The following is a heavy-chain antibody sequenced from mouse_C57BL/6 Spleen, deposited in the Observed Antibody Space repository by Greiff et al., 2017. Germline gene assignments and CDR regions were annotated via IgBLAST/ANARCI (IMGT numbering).Heavy chain of an antibody. CDR3: ARYEYDGYYYAMDY. CDR1: GFTFSDYG. V-gene: IGHV5-17*01. CDR2: ISSGSSTI. D-gene: IGHD2-4*01. J-gene: IGHJ4*01. Sequence: EVHLVESGGGLVKPGGSLKLSCAASGFTFSDYGMHWVRQAPEKGLEWVAYISSGSSTIYYADTVKGRVTIARDKAKNTLFLQMTSLRSEDSAMYYCARYEYDGYYYAMDYWGQGTSVTVSS.